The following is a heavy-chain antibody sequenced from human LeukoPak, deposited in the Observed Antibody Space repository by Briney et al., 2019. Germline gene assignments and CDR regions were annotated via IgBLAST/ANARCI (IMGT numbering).Heavy chain of an antibody. J-gene: IGHJ4*02. CDR2: ISAYNGNT. CDR1: VYSFTIFG. CDR3: VRDLGVDTSMIFFDY. D-gene: IGHD3/OR15-3a*01. Sequence: ASVKVSCKNSVYSFTIFGISGVRQAPGQGVEWMGWISAYNGNTNYAQKLEGRVTMTTDTSTSTAYMEMRSLRFADTAVFYCVRDLGVDTSMIFFDYWGQGTLVTVSS. V-gene: IGHV1-18*01.